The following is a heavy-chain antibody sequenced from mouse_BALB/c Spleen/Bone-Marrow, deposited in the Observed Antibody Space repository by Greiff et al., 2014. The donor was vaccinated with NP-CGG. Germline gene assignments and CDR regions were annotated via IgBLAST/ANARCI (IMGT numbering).Heavy chain of an antibody. CDR3: ARDHFYSGNFEFAY. J-gene: IGHJ3*01. CDR1: GYTFTSYW. D-gene: IGHD2-1*01. V-gene: IGHV1-69*02. Sequence: QVQLQQSGPELVKPGAPVKASCKASGYTFTSYWMNWVKQRPGRGLEWIGRIDPSDSETHYNQKFKDKATLTVDKSSSTAYIQLSSLTSEDSAVYYCARDHFYSGNFEFAYWGQGTLVTVSA. CDR2: IDPSDSET.